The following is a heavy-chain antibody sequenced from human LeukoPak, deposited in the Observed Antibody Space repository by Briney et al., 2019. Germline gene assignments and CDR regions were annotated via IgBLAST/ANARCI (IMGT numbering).Heavy chain of an antibody. J-gene: IGHJ4*02. CDR3: RYYDSSGYPPGDY. D-gene: IGHD3-22*01. CDR2: IRYDGSNK. V-gene: IGHV3-30*02. Sequence: PGGSLRLSCAASGFTFSSYGMHWVRQAPGKGLEWVAFIRYDGSNKYYADSVKGRFTISRDNSKNTLYLQMNSLRAEDTAVYYCRYYDSSGYPPGDYWGQGTLVTVSS. CDR1: GFTFSSYG.